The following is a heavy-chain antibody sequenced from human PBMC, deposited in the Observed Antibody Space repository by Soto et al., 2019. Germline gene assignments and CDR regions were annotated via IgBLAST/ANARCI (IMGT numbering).Heavy chain of an antibody. CDR1: GFTFSSYG. Sequence: GGSLRLSCAASGFTFSSYGMHWVRQAPGKGLEWVAVISYDGSNKYYADSVKGRFTISRDNSKNTLYLQMNSLRAEDTAVYYCAKEGIAARPLLDYWGQGTLVTVSS. CDR3: AKEGIAARPLLDY. D-gene: IGHD6-6*01. V-gene: IGHV3-30*18. J-gene: IGHJ4*02. CDR2: ISYDGSNK.